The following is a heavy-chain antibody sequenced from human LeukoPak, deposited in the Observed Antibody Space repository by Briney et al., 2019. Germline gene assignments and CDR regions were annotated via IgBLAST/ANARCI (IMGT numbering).Heavy chain of an antibody. CDR2: ISSSSSYI. V-gene: IGHV3-21*01. D-gene: IGHD1-26*01. CDR3: ARDFYSGSYPLDY. CDR1: GFTFSSYS. Sequence: GGSLRLFCAASGFTFSSYSMNWVRQAPGKGLEWVSSISSSSSYIYYADSVKGRFTVSRDNAKNSLYLQMNSLRAEDTAIYYCARDFYSGSYPLDYWGQGILVTVSS. J-gene: IGHJ4*02.